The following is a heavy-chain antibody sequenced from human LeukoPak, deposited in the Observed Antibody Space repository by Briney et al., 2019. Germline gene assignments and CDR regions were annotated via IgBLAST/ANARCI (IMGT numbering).Heavy chain of an antibody. J-gene: IGHJ4*02. Sequence: SETLSLTCTVSGYSISSGYYWGWIRQPPGKGLEWIGSIYHSGSTYYNPSLKSRVTISVDTSKNQFSLKLSSVTAADTAVYYCARVHKEYSSSWFDYWGQGTLVTVSS. CDR1: GYSISSGYY. CDR3: ARVHKEYSSSWFDY. V-gene: IGHV4-38-2*02. D-gene: IGHD6-13*01. CDR2: IYHSGST.